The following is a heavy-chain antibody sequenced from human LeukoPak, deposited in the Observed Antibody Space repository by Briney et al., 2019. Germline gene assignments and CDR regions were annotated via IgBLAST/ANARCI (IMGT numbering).Heavy chain of an antibody. Sequence: GGSLRLSCAASGFTFSSYAMSWVRQATGKGLEWVSAIGTAGDTYYPGSVKGRFTISRENAKNSLYLQMNSLRAGDTAVYYCARERRYCGGDCSAFDIWGQGTMVTVSS. CDR3: ARERRYCGGDCSAFDI. D-gene: IGHD2-21*01. CDR2: IGTAGDT. V-gene: IGHV3-13*01. J-gene: IGHJ3*02. CDR1: GFTFSSYA.